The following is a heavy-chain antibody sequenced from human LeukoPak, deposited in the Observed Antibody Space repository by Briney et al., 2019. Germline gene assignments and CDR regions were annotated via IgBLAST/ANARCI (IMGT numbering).Heavy chain of an antibody. CDR2: ISYDGSNK. J-gene: IGHJ6*03. Sequence: GGSLRLSCAASGFTFSSYAMHWVRQAPGKGLEWVAVISYDGSNKYYADSVKGRFTISRDNSKNTLYLQMNSLRAEDTAVYYCAGEGERSRYYYMDVWGKGTTVTVSS. CDR1: GFTFSSYA. D-gene: IGHD1-1*01. CDR3: AGEGERSRYYYMDV. V-gene: IGHV3-30-3*01.